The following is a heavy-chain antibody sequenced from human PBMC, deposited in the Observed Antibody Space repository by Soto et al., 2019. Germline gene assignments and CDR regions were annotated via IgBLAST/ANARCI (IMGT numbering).Heavy chain of an antibody. CDR3: ARSIQTPRYYDFWSGLQIFDY. Sequence: PSETLSLTCAVPGGSISSSNWWSWVRQPPGKGLEWIGEIYHSGSTNYNPSLKSRVTISVDKSKNQFSLKLSSVTAADTAVYYCARSIQTPRYYDFWSGLQIFDYWGQGTLVTVSS. CDR1: GGSISSSNW. V-gene: IGHV4-4*02. CDR2: IYHSGST. D-gene: IGHD3-3*01. J-gene: IGHJ4*02.